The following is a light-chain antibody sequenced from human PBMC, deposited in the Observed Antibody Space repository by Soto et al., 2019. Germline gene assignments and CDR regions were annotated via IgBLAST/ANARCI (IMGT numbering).Light chain of an antibody. V-gene: IGLV2-11*01. CDR2: DVS. Sequence: QSALTQPASVSGSAGQSITISCSGTMRDVGAYNLVSWYQQHPGTAPKLMIYDVSKRPSGVPDRFSGSKSGNTASLTISGLQAEDEADYYCCSYAGSYIFYVFGTGTKLTVL. CDR1: MRDVGAYNL. CDR3: CSYAGSYIFYV. J-gene: IGLJ1*01.